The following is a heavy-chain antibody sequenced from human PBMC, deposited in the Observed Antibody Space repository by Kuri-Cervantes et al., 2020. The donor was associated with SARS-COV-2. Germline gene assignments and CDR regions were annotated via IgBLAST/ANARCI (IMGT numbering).Heavy chain of an antibody. V-gene: IGHV3-23*01. CDR3: ARDSVGYCSSTSCYSVGDIDY. CDR1: GFTFSSYA. Sequence: GGSLRLSCAASGFTFSSYAMSWVRQAPGKGLEWVSAISGSGGSTYYADSVKGRFTISRDNSKNTLYLQMNSLRAEDTAVYYCARDSVGYCSSTSCYSVGDIDYWGQGTLVTVSS. CDR2: ISGSGGST. J-gene: IGHJ4*02. D-gene: IGHD2-2*01.